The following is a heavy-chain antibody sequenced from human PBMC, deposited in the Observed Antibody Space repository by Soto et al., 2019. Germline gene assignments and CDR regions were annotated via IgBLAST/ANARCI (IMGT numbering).Heavy chain of an antibody. CDR3: ARVCGGDCHNGMDV. CDR2: INHSGST. Sequence: TSETLSLTCAVYGGSFSGYYWSWIRQPPGKGLEWIGEINHSGSTNYNPSLKSRVTISVDTSKNQFSLKLSSVTAADTAVYYCARVCGGDCHNGMDVWGQGTTVTSP. J-gene: IGHJ6*02. CDR1: GGSFSGYY. D-gene: IGHD2-21*02. V-gene: IGHV4-34*01.